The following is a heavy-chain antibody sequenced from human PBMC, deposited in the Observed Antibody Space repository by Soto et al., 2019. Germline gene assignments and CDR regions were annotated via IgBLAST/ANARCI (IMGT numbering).Heavy chain of an antibody. CDR2: ISSSSSYI. Sequence: PGGSLRLSCEASGFTFNSYSMNWVRQAPGKGLEWVSSISSSSSYIYYADSVKGRFTISRDNAKNSLYLQMNSLRAEDTAVYYCARYKAPYSSSYHDAFDIWGQGTMVTVSS. V-gene: IGHV3-21*01. D-gene: IGHD6-6*01. CDR1: GFTFNSYS. J-gene: IGHJ3*02. CDR3: ARYKAPYSSSYHDAFDI.